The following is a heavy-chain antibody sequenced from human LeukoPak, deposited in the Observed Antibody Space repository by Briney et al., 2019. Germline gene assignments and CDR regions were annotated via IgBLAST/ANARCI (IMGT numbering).Heavy chain of an antibody. CDR3: ARAGIQLWTNWFDP. Sequence: ASVKVSCKASEGTFSSYAISWVRQAPGQGLEWMGGIIPIFGTANYAQKFQGRVTITTDESTSTAYMELSSLRSEDTAVYYCARAGIQLWTNWFDPWGQGTLVTVSS. CDR2: IIPIFGTA. J-gene: IGHJ5*02. CDR1: EGTFSSYA. V-gene: IGHV1-69*05. D-gene: IGHD5-18*01.